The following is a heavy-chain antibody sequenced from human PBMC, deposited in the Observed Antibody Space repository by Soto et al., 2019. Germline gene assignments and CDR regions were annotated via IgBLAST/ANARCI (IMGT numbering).Heavy chain of an antibody. D-gene: IGHD2-21*02. CDR1: GCSISSYY. CDR3: AREVGYCGGDCYSDMVAFDI. CDR2: IYYSGST. Sequence: SETLSLTCTVSGCSISSYYWSWIRQPPGKGLEWIGYIYYSGSTNYNPSLKSRVTISVDTSKNQFSLKLSSVTAADTAVYYCAREVGYCGGDCYSDMVAFDIWGQGTMVTVSS. V-gene: IGHV4-59*01. J-gene: IGHJ3*02.